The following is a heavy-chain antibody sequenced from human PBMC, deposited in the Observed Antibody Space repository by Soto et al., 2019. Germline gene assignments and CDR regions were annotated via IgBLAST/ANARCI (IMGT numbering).Heavy chain of an antibody. V-gene: IGHV4-31*03. J-gene: IGHJ4*02. CDR3: ARGAVDIVATIYFDY. D-gene: IGHD5-12*01. CDR1: GGSISSGGYY. Sequence: SETLSLTCTVSGGSISSGGYYWSWIRQHPGKGLEWIGYIYYSGSTYYNPSLKSRVTISVDTSKNQFSLKLSSVTAADTAVYYCARGAVDIVATIYFDYWGEGTLVTVSS. CDR2: IYYSGST.